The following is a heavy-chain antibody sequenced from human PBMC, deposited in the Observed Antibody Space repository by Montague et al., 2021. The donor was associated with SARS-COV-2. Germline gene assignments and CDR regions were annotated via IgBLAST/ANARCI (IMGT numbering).Heavy chain of an antibody. J-gene: IGHJ4*02. Sequence: SLRLSCAASGFTFSTFWMTWFRQAPGKGLEGVANINKDGSQKSYLDSGKARFIIPRDNTKDSVYLEMGSLRAEDTAVYYCARDHSAIAIGYVQSHWGQGTLVTVSS. D-gene: IGHD2/OR15-2a*01. CDR3: ARDHSAIAIGYVQSH. CDR1: GFTFSTFW. CDR2: INKDGSQK. V-gene: IGHV3-7*03.